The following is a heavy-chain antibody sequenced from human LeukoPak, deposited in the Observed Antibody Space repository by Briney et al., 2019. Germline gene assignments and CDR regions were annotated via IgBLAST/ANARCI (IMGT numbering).Heavy chain of an antibody. V-gene: IGHV4-4*07. CDR1: GASMSNSF. J-gene: IGHJ4*02. CDR3: AKAPGGCGGTWLFDY. D-gene: IGHD2-21*01. Sequence: SETLSLTCTVSGASMSNSFWSWIRQPAGKGLEWIGRIYTSGTTNYNPSLKSRVTLSVDTYNNQFSLKMTSVTAADTALYYCAKAPGGCGGTWLFDYWGQGTLVTVSS. CDR2: IYTSGTT.